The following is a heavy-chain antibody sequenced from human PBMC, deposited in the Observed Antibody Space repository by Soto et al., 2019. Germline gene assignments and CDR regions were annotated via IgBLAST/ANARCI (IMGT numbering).Heavy chain of an antibody. J-gene: IGHJ6*02. Sequence: GASVKVSFKASGGTFSSYAISWVRQAPGQGLEWMGGIIPIFGTANYAQKFQGRVTITADESTSTAYMELSSLRSEDTAVYYCARRPGEGYCTNGVCQGLYGMDVWGQGTTVTVSS. D-gene: IGHD2-8*01. V-gene: IGHV1-69*13. CDR1: GGTFSSYA. CDR2: IIPIFGTA. CDR3: ARRPGEGYCTNGVCQGLYGMDV.